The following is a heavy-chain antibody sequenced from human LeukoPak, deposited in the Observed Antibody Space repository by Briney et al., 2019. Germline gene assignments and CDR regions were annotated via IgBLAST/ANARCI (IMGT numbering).Heavy chain of an antibody. Sequence: GGSLRLSCAASGFTFSSYAMSWVRQAPGKGLEWVSAISGSGGSTYYADSVKGRFTISRDNSKNTLYLQMNSLRAEDTAVYYCAKPGSLLRYFDWLPSSPNWFDPWGQGTLVTVSP. D-gene: IGHD3-9*01. J-gene: IGHJ5*02. CDR1: GFTFSSYA. V-gene: IGHV3-23*01. CDR2: ISGSGGST. CDR3: AKPGSLLRYFDWLPSSPNWFDP.